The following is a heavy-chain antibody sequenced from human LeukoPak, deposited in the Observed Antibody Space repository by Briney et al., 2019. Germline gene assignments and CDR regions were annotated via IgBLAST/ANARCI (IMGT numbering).Heavy chain of an antibody. CDR1: GYTLTGYY. J-gene: IGHJ4*02. D-gene: IGHD4-17*01. V-gene: IGHV1-2*02. CDR3: AREPPTTGYFDY. CDR2: INPNSGGT. Sequence: ASVKVSCKASGYTLTGYYMHWVRQAPGQGLEWMGWINPNSGGTNYAQKFQGRVTMTRDTSISTAYMELSRLRSDDTAVYYCAREPPTTGYFDYWGQGTLVTVSS.